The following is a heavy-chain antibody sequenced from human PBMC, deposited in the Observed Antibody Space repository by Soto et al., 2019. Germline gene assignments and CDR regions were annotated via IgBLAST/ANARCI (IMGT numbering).Heavy chain of an antibody. J-gene: IGHJ4*02. CDR3: PKARHTRSSSCLDS. V-gene: IGHV3-30*18. Sequence: GGSXRLSGSASLFTFSNYGMQWVRHAPGKGLAWVAVISHDGTVKYYADSVKGRFTISRDNFQNTLDLQMDSLRAEDTAVYYCPKARHTRSSSCLDSWGQGTLVTVSS. CDR2: ISHDGTVK. D-gene: IGHD6-19*01. CDR1: LFTFSNYG.